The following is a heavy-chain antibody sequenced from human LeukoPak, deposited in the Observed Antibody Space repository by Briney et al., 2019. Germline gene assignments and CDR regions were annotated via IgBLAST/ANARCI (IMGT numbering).Heavy chain of an antibody. CDR2: IIPILGLA. V-gene: IGHV1-69*04. Sequence: GASVTVSFKASGGTFISYAISWVRQAPGQGREWMGGIIPILGLANCAQQFQGRVTITADKSTSTAYMELSSLRSEDTAVYYCARHTKRPQAGWFDPWGQGTLVTVSS. J-gene: IGHJ5*02. CDR3: ARHTKRPQAGWFDP. D-gene: IGHD6-25*01. CDR1: GGTFISYA.